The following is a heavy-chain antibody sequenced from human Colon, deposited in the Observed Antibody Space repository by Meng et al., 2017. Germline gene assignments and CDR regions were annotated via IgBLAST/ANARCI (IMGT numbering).Heavy chain of an antibody. J-gene: IGHJ4*02. CDR1: GFTFSSYS. CDR3: ASGYCGGGSCRRDY. Sequence: GESLKISCAASGFTFSSYSMNWVRQAPGKGLEWVSSISSSSTDMYYADSVKGRFTISRDNAKNSLYLQINSLRAEDTAVYYCASGYCGGGSCRRDYWGQGTLVTVSS. D-gene: IGHD2-15*01. CDR2: ISSSSTDM. V-gene: IGHV3-21*01.